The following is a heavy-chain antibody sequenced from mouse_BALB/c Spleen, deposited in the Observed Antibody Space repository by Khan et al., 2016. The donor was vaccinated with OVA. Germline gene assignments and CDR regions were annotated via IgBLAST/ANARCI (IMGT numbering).Heavy chain of an antibody. CDR3: AHPSDDPRYFDG. V-gene: IGHV14-3*02. Sequence: VQLQQSGAELVKPGASVKLSCTASGFNIRDNYIHWVKQRPEQGLEWIGRIAPANGNVKYDPKFQGKATITADTSSNTAYLQVSSLTSEDSAVYYCAHPSDDPRYFDGWGAGTTVTVSS. D-gene: IGHD6-1*01. J-gene: IGHJ1*01. CDR1: GFNIRDNY. CDR2: IAPANGNV.